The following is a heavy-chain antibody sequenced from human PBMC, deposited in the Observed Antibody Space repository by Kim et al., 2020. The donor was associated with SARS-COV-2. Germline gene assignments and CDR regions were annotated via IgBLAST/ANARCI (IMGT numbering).Heavy chain of an antibody. Sequence: AQKFQGRVTMTRDTSTSTVYMELSSLRSEDTAVYYCARGVGHSRGVTFDYWGQGTLVTVSS. D-gene: IGHD6-13*01. J-gene: IGHJ4*02. CDR3: ARGVGHSRGVTFDY. V-gene: IGHV1-46*01.